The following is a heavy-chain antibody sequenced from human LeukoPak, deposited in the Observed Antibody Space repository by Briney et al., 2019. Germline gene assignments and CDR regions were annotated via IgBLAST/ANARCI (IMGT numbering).Heavy chain of an antibody. D-gene: IGHD3-3*01. CDR3: AKDSSDYDFWSGYYHNPYFDY. V-gene: IGHV3-30*02. CDR1: GFTFSSYG. Sequence: PGGSLRLSCAASGFTFSSYGMHWVRQAPGKGLEWVAFIRYEGSNKYYADSVKGRFTISRDNSKNTLYLQMNSLRAEDTAVSYCAKDSSDYDFWSGYYHNPYFDYWGQGTLVTVSS. J-gene: IGHJ4*02. CDR2: IRYEGSNK.